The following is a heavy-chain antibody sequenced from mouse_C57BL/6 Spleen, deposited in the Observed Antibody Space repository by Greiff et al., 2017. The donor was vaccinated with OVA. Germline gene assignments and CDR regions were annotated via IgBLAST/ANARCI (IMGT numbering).Heavy chain of an antibody. V-gene: IGHV5-6*02. CDR3: ARRGYDYDEFAY. D-gene: IGHD2-4*01. CDR1: GFTFSSYG. CDR2: ISSGGSYT. J-gene: IGHJ3*01. Sequence: EVNVVESGGDLVKPGGSLKLSCAASGFTFSSYGMSWVRQTPDKRLEWVATISSGGSYTYYPDSVKGRFTISRDNAKNTLYLQMSSLKSEDTAMYYCARRGYDYDEFAYWGQGTLVTVSA.